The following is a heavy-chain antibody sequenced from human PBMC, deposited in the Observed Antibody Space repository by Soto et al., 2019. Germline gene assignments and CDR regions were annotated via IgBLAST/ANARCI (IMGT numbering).Heavy chain of an antibody. D-gene: IGHD3-3*01. CDR2: FDPEDGET. J-gene: IGHJ3*02. Sequence: ASVKVSCKVSGYTLTELSMHWVRQAPGKGLEWMGGFDPEDGETIYAQKFQGRVTMTEDTSTDTAYMELSSLRSEDTAVYYCATYRIRFLAWGPYAFDIWGQGTMVTVSS. V-gene: IGHV1-24*01. CDR1: GYTLTELS. CDR3: ATYRIRFLAWGPYAFDI.